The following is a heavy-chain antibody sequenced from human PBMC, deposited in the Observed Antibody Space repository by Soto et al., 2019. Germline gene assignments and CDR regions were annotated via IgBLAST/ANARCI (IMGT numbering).Heavy chain of an antibody. CDR1: GGSISSYY. Sequence: SETLSLTCTVSGGSISSYYWSWIRQPPGKGLEWIGYIYYSGSTNYNPSLKSRVTISVDTSKNQFSLKLSSVTVADTAVYYCACSGGRQGWFDPWGQGTLVTVSS. CDR2: IYYSGST. J-gene: IGHJ5*02. D-gene: IGHD2-15*01. CDR3: ACSGGRQGWFDP. V-gene: IGHV4-59*01.